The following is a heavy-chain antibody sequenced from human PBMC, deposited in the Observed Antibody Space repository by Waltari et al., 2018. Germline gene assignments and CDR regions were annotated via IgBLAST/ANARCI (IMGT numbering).Heavy chain of an antibody. CDR3: AKGTYCSGTNCSRIRYFYMDV. D-gene: IGHD2-2*01. CDR2: ISGSGGST. J-gene: IGHJ6*03. CDR1: GFTFSSYA. V-gene: IGHV3-23*04. Sequence: EVQLVESGGGLAQPGGSLRLSCAVSGFTFSSYAMGWVRQAPGKGLEGVSIISGSGGSTYYADSVKGRFTISRDNSQNTLHLQMNSLRAEDTALYYCAKGTYCSGTNCSRIRYFYMDVWGKGTAVTVSS.